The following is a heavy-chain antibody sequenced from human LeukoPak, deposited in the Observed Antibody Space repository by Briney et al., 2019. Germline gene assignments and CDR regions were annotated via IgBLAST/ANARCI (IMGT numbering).Heavy chain of an antibody. D-gene: IGHD3-22*01. CDR3: ARIEDYDSSGYYPGLIDY. Sequence: SETLSLTCAVYGGSFSGYYWSWIRQPPGKGLEWIGEINHSGSTNYNPSLKSRVTISVDTSKSQFSLKLSSVTAADTAVYYCARIEDYDSSGYYPGLIDYWGQGTLVTVSS. CDR1: GGSFSGYY. CDR2: INHSGST. J-gene: IGHJ4*02. V-gene: IGHV4-34*01.